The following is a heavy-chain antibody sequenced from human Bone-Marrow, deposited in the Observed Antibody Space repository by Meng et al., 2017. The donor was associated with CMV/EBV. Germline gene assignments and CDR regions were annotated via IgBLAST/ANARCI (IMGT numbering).Heavy chain of an antibody. CDR1: GFSLSNYP. Sequence: GESLKISCAGSGFSLSNYPMHWVRQAPGKGLEWVAVLSYEGFREYYTDSVKGRFTISRDDSKNTLHLQMNSLRLEDTAVYYCARGRFEYGGLEEAFDIWGQGTMVTVSS. CDR3: ARGRFEYGGLEEAFDI. D-gene: IGHD4-23*01. V-gene: IGHV3-30-3*01. J-gene: IGHJ3*02. CDR2: LSYEGFRE.